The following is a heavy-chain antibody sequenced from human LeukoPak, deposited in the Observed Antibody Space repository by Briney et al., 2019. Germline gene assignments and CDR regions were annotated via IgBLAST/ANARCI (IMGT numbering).Heavy chain of an antibody. CDR2: INHSGST. Sequence: SETLSLTCAVYGWSFSGYYWSWIRQPPGKGLEWIGEINHSGSTNYNPSLKSRVTISVDTSKNQFSLKLSSVTGAATAVYYCARSLRGEGTMVRGPRRLYDYYGMDVWGKGTTVTVSS. D-gene: IGHD3-10*01. CDR1: GWSFSGYY. CDR3: ARSLRGEGTMVRGPRRLYDYYGMDV. V-gene: IGHV4-34*01. J-gene: IGHJ6*04.